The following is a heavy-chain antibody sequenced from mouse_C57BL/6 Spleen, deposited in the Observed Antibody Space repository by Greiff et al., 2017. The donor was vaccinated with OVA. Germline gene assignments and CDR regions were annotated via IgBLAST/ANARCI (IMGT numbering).Heavy chain of an antibody. J-gene: IGHJ2*01. CDR2: IYPGDGDT. CDR3: ASLGRTDY. V-gene: IGHV1-82*01. D-gene: IGHD4-1*01. Sequence: QVQLQQSGPELVKPGASVKISCKASGYAFSSSWMNWVKQRPGKGLEWIGRIYPGDGDTNYNGKFKGKATLTADKSSSTAYMQLSSLTSEDSAVYFCASLGRTDYWGQGTTLTVSS. CDR1: GYAFSSSW.